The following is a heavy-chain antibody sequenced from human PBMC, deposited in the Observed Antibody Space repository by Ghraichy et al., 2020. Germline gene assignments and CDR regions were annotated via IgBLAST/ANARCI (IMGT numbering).Heavy chain of an antibody. D-gene: IGHD3-22*01. Sequence: GGSLRLSCAASGITFRSHSLNWVRQAPGKGLEWNSYISASSLTKYYADSVRGRFTISRDDAKESLFLEMNSLTAEDTGIYFCASLKTSYYYDSTDFRFFNFWGRGTLVTVSA. CDR1: GITFRSHS. CDR3: ASLKTSYYYDSTDFRFFNF. V-gene: IGHV3-48*01. CDR2: ISASSLTK. J-gene: IGHJ2*01.